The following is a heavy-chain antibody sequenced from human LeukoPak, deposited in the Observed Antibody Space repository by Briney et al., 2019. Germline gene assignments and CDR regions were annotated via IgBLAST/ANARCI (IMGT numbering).Heavy chain of an antibody. J-gene: IGHJ6*02. CDR2: IIPIFGTA. V-gene: IGHV1-69*05. D-gene: IGHD6-13*01. CDR1: GGTFSSYA. Sequence: GASVKVSCKASGGTFSSYAISWVRQAPGQGLEWMGGIIPIFGTANYAQKLQGRVTMTTDTSTSTAYMELRSLRSDDTAVYYCARVGYSSSPTWYYYGMDVWGQGTTVTVSS. CDR3: ARVGYSSSPTWYYYGMDV.